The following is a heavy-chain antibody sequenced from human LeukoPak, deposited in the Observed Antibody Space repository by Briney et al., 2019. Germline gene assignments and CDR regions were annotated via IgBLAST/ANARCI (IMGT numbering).Heavy chain of an antibody. J-gene: IGHJ3*01. CDR2: ISAYKGNT. CDR3: ARDLYYYGSGSYYDVFDV. CDR1: GYTFSTYG. Sequence: ASVKVSCKASGYTFSTYGISWVRQAPGQGPELMGWISAYKGNTYYAQKLQGRVTMTTDTSTSTAYMELRSLRSDDTAIYYCARDLYYYGSGSYYDVFDVWGQGTMVTVSS. D-gene: IGHD3-10*01. V-gene: IGHV1-18*01.